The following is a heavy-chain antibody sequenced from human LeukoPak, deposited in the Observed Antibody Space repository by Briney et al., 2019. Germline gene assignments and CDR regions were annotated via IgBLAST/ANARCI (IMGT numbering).Heavy chain of an antibody. CDR2: ITSSSSYI. D-gene: IGHD5-24*01. Sequence: GGSLRLSCAASGFTFSSYSMNWVRQAPGKGLEWVSSITSSSSYIYYADSVKGRFTISRDNAKNSLYLQMNSLRAEDTAVYYCARDMGDGYNYWGQGTLVTVPS. J-gene: IGHJ4*02. V-gene: IGHV3-21*01. CDR3: ARDMGDGYNY. CDR1: GFTFSSYS.